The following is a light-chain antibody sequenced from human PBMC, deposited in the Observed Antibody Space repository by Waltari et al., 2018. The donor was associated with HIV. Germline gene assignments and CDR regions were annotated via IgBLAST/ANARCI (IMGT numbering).Light chain of an antibody. CDR2: RAT. CDR1: QTVGDW. J-gene: IGKJ1*01. Sequence: DIHMTQSPPTLTASIGDRVNITCRASQTVGDWLAWYQQKPGEAPTLLIYRATTVENGVPSRFSGSAYGTDFTLAIDSLHPDDFATYYCHQYSNYLGSFGQGTRVQLK. V-gene: IGKV1-5*03. CDR3: HQYSNYLGS.